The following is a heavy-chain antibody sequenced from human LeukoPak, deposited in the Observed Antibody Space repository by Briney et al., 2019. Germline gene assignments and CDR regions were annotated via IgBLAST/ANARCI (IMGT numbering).Heavy chain of an antibody. D-gene: IGHD6-13*01. V-gene: IGHV3-21*01. J-gene: IGHJ4*02. CDR2: ISSSSSYI. CDR1: GFTFSSYW. Sequence: GGSLRLSCAASGFTFSSYWMNWVRQAPGKGLEWVSSISSSSSYIYYADSVKGRFTISRDNAKNSLYLQMNSLRAEDTAVYYCARASEQQLDVDYWGQGTLVTVSS. CDR3: ARASEQQLDVDY.